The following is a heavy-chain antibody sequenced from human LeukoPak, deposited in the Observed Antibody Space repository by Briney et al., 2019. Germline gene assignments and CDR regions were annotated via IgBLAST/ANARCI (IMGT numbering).Heavy chain of an antibody. CDR2: ISAYNGNT. CDR1: DHTFTSYD. V-gene: IGHV1-18*01. CDR3: ARISHYYGSEIEY. J-gene: IGHJ4*02. D-gene: IGHD3-10*01. Sequence: ASVNVSYTASDHTFTSYDITWVRQAPGQGLEWMGWISAYNGNTNYAQKVQGRVTMTTDTSTSTAYMDLRSLRSDDTAVYYCARISHYYGSEIEYWGQGTLVTVSS.